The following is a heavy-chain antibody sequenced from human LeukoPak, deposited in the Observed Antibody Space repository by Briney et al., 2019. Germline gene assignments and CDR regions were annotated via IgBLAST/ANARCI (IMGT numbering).Heavy chain of an antibody. CDR2: IHHSGST. Sequence: PSESLSLTCTVSGYSISSDYYWGWIRQPPGRGLEWIGTIHHSGSTYYNPSLKSRVTMSVDTSKNQSSLRLTSVTAADTATYYCARGLAWELLVPFDFWGQGTLVTVSS. D-gene: IGHD1-26*01. CDR3: ARGLAWELLVPFDF. CDR1: GYSISSDYY. V-gene: IGHV4-38-2*02. J-gene: IGHJ4*02.